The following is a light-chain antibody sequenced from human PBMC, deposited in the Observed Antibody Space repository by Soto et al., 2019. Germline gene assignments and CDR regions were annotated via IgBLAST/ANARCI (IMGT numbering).Light chain of an antibody. CDR3: SSYGASSTL. CDR2: DVN. Sequence: QSALAQPASLSGSPGQSITISCTGTSSDIGSYSYVSWYQQHPGKAPKLMIFDVNYRPSGISDRFSGSKSGNTASLTISGLQPEDEADYYCSSYGASSTLFGGGTKLTVL. CDR1: SSDIGSYSY. V-gene: IGLV2-14*03. J-gene: IGLJ3*02.